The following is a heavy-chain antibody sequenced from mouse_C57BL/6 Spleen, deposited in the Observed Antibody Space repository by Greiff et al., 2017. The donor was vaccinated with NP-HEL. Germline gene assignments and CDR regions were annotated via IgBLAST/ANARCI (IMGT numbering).Heavy chain of an antibody. CDR2: IDPSDSYT. CDR1: GYTFTSYW. Sequence: QVQLQQPGAELVRPGTSVKLSCKASGYTFTSYWMHWVKQRPGQGLEWIGVIDPSDSYTNYNQKFKGKATLTVDTSSSTAYMQLSSLTSEDSAVYYCARKENYYSNPFAYWGQGTLVTVSA. CDR3: ARKENYYSNPFAY. J-gene: IGHJ3*01. D-gene: IGHD2-5*01. V-gene: IGHV1-59*01.